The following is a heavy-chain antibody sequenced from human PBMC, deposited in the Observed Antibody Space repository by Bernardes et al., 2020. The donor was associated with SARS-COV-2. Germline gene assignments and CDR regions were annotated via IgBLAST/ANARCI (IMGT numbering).Heavy chain of an antibody. D-gene: IGHD3-3*02. J-gene: IGHJ4*02. Sequence: GGSLRLSCAASGFTLSDYWMSWVRQAPGKGLEWVANIKQDGNEKHYMDSVKGRFTISRDNAKNSLSLQMNILEAEDTAVYYCAREERGNFVYWGQGTLVTVSP. CDR2: IKQDGNEK. CDR1: GFTLSDYW. CDR3: AREERGNFVY. V-gene: IGHV3-7*01.